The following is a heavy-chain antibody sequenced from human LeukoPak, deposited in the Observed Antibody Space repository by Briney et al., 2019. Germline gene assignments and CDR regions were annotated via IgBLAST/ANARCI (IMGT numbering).Heavy chain of an antibody. CDR2: ISSSSSYI. CDR3: ARVRPQRLAFDP. CDR1: GFTFSSYS. Sequence: GGSLRLSCAASGFTFSSYSMNWVRQAPGKGLEWVSSISSSSSYIYYADSVKGRFTISRDNAKNSLYLQMNSLRAENTAVYYCARVRPQRLAFDPWGQGTLVTVSS. D-gene: IGHD3-9*01. V-gene: IGHV3-21*01. J-gene: IGHJ5*02.